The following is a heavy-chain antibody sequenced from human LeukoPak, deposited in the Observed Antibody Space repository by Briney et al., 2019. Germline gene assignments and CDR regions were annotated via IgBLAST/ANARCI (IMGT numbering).Heavy chain of an antibody. CDR2: ITGSGGNT. V-gene: IGHV3-23*01. CDR1: GFIFSSYF. D-gene: IGHD6-13*01. Sequence: GGSLRLSCAASGFIFSSYFMSWVRQAPGLGLEWVSVITGSGGNTYYADSVKGRFTISKDNSKNTVYLQMSRLRVDDTAVYYCAKAASSSWPSYYYGMDVWGQGTTVTVSS. J-gene: IGHJ6*02. CDR3: AKAASSSWPSYYYGMDV.